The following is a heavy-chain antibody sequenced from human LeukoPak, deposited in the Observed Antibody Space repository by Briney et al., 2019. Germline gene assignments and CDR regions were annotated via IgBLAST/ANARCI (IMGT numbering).Heavy chain of an antibody. J-gene: IGHJ5*02. CDR2: ISSSSSYI. CDR1: GFTFSSYS. Sequence: NAGGSLRLSCAASGFTFSSYSMNWVRQAPGKGLERVSSISSSSSYIYYADSVKGRFTISRDNAKNSLYLQMNSLRAEDTAVYYCARDQVRWYLGGQYNWFDPWGQGTLVTVSS. D-gene: IGHD6-13*01. V-gene: IGHV3-21*01. CDR3: ARDQVRWYLGGQYNWFDP.